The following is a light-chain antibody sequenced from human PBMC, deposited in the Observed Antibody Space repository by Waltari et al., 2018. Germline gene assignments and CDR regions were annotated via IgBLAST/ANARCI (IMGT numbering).Light chain of an antibody. J-gene: IGLJ3*02. CDR1: SLRSYY. V-gene: IGLV3-19*01. CDR3: NSRDSSGNPWV. CDR2: GKH. Sequence: SSELTQDPAVSVALGQTVRITCQGDSLRSYYASWYQQKPGQAPVIVICGKHNRPSGLPDRFSGSSSGTTASLTITGAQAEDEADHYCNSRDSSGNPWVFGGGTKLPVL.